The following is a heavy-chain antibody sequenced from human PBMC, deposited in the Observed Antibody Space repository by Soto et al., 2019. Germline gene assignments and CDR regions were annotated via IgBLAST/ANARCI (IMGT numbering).Heavy chain of an antibody. V-gene: IGHV3-23*01. CDR3: ARSLRGVIIDFDS. Sequence: EVQLLESGGGLVQPGGSLRLSCAASGFTFSSNAMSWVRQAPGKGLEWVSAISGTTDNTYYADSVKGRFTISRDNSKITLYLQMNSLRAEDTALYYCARSLRGVIIDFDSWGQGTLVTVSS. CDR2: ISGTTDNT. CDR1: GFTFSSNA. D-gene: IGHD3-10*01. J-gene: IGHJ4*02.